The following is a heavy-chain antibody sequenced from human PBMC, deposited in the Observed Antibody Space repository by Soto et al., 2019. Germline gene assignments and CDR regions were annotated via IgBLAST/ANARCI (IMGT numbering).Heavy chain of an antibody. Sequence: ASVKVSCKASGYTFTSYAMHWVRQAPGQRLEWMGWINAGNGNTKYSQKFQGRVTITRDTSASTAYMELSSLRSEDTAVYYCARVGGITIFYYMDVWGKGTTVTVSS. J-gene: IGHJ6*03. CDR3: ARVGGITIFYYMDV. CDR1: GYTFTSYA. V-gene: IGHV1-3*01. CDR2: INAGNGNT. D-gene: IGHD3-3*01.